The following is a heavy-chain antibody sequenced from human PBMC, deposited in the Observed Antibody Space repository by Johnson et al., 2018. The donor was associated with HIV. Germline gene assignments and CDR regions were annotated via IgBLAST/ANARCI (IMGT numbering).Heavy chain of an antibody. CDR3: ARDINYYDSSGYLIGSDAFDL. V-gene: IGHV3-30*03. CDR2: ISHDGSHK. J-gene: IGHJ3*01. CDR1: GFTFSS. Sequence: QMLLVESGGGVVQPGRSLRLSCAASGFTFSSMHWDRQAPGKGLEWVAVISHDGSHKYYADSVKGRFSLSRDISKNMLYLQMHSLRAEDTAVYYCARDINYYDSSGYLIGSDAFDLWGQGTMVTVSS. D-gene: IGHD3-22*01.